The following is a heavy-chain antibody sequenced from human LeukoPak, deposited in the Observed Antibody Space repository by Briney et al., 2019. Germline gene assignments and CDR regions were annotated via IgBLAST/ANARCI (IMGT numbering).Heavy chain of an antibody. Sequence: PGGSLRLSCVASGFTFSNYWMGWVRQAPGKGLEWVANIKPDGSEKYYLDSVKGRFTISRDNAKNTLYLQMNSLRAEDTAVYYCASLTVGANSDYFDYWGQGTLVTVSS. CDR3: ASLTVGANSDYFDY. CDR2: IKPDGSEK. J-gene: IGHJ4*02. D-gene: IGHD1-26*01. V-gene: IGHV3-7*01. CDR1: GFTFSNYW.